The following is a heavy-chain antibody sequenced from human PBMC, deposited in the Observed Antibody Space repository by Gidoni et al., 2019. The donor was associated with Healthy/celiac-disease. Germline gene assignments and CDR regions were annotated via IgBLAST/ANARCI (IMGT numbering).Heavy chain of an antibody. D-gene: IGHD5-12*01. CDR1: GFTFSSYG. J-gene: IGHJ4*02. CDR2: ISYDGSNK. CDR3: AKGEYVDIVATMDY. Sequence: QVQLVESGGGVVQPGRSLRLSCAASGFTFSSYGMHWVRQAPGKGLEWVAVISYDGSNKYYADSVKGRFTISRDNSKNTLYLQMNSLRAEDTAVYYCAKGEYVDIVATMDYWGQGTLVTVSS. V-gene: IGHV3-30*18.